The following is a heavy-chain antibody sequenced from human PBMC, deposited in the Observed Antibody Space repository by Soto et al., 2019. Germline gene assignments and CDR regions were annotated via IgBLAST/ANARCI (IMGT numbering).Heavy chain of an antibody. CDR1: GFTFSSYS. V-gene: IGHV3-21*01. CDR3: ARDLHDYVSFRFDP. CDR2: ISSSSSFI. D-gene: IGHD3-16*01. J-gene: IGHJ5*02. Sequence: GGSLRLSCAASGFTFSSYSMNWVRQAPGKGLEWVSSISSSSSFIYYADSLKGRFTISRDNAKNSLYLQMNSLRAEDTAVYYCARDLHDYVSFRFDPWGQGTLVTVSS.